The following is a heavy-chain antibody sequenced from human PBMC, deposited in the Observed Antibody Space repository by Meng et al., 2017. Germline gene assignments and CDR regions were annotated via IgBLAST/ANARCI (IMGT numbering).Heavy chain of an antibody. D-gene: IGHD5-18*01. J-gene: IGHJ4*02. CDR1: GFTVSSNY. CDR3: AGATELTVRHTAMVTRGPLED. V-gene: IGHV3-53*04. CDR2: IYSGGST. Sequence: GESLKISCAASGFTVSSNYMSWVRQAPGKGLEWVSVIYSGGSTYYADSVKGRFTISRHNSKNTLYLQMNSLRAEDTAVYYCAGATELTVRHTAMVTRGPLEDWGQGTLVTVSS.